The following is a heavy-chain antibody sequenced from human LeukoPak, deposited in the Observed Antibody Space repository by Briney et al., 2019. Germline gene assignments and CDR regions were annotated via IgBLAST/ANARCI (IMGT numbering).Heavy chain of an antibody. CDR1: GGTFSSYA. CDR3: ARGDYGDDHPDY. Sequence: ASVKVSCKASGGTFSSYAISWVRQAPGQGLEWMGRIIPILGIANYAQKFQGRVTITADKSTSTAYMELSSLRSEDTAVYYCARGDYGDDHPDYWGQGTLVTVSS. CDR2: IIPILGIA. V-gene: IGHV1-69*04. D-gene: IGHD4-17*01. J-gene: IGHJ4*02.